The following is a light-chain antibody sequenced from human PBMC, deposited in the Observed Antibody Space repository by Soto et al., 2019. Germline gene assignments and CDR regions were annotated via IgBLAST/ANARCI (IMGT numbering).Light chain of an antibody. V-gene: IGKV1-5*03. CDR1: QNINTW. CDR2: KAS. J-gene: IGKJ1*01. CDR3: QQYNNYFWA. Sequence: DIQVTQSPSSVSASVGDRVTITRRASQNINTWLAWYQQKPGKAPKLLILKASSLESGVPSRFSGSGSGTEFTLTISSLQPDDLATYYCQQYNNYFWAFGQGTKVDIK.